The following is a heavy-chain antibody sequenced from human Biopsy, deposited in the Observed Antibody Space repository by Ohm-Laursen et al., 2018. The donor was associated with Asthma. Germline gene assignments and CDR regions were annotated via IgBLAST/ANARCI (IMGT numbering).Heavy chain of an antibody. CDR1: GGTFNTYV. CDR3: ARKAGSCISRTCYSLDF. Sequence: ASVKVSCKSLGGTFNTYVIGWVRQAPGQGLEWMGGINSVFGTTTYPQKFQDRVTITADDSTSTVYMELSSLKSEDTAVYYCARKAGSCISRTCYSLDFWGQGTLVTVSS. D-gene: IGHD2-2*01. J-gene: IGHJ4*02. CDR2: INSVFGTT. V-gene: IGHV1-69*13.